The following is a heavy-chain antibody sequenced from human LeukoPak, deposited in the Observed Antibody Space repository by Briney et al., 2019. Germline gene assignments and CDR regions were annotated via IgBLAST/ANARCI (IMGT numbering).Heavy chain of an antibody. CDR1: GFAFSSYA. D-gene: IGHD3-22*01. J-gene: IGHJ4*02. CDR3: AKGRSIVVGKDPFDY. V-gene: IGHV3-23*01. Sequence: PGGSLRLSCAASGFAFSSYAMSWVRQAPGKGLEWVSAISGGGGSTYYADSVKGRFTISRDNSKNKLYLQMNSLRAEGTAVYYCAKGRSIVVGKDPFDYWGQGTLVTVSS. CDR2: ISGGGGST.